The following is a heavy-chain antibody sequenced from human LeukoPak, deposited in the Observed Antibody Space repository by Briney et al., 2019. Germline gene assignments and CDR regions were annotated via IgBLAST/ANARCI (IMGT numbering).Heavy chain of an antibody. CDR3: ARLGYYHRSRSPGPRHNWFHA. CDR2: INPSDSYT. J-gene: IGHJ5*02. CDR1: GYSFTKHW. D-gene: IGHD3-10*01. V-gene: IGHV5-10-1*01. Sequence: GESLMISCEGSGYSFTKHWISWAHQMPGKSLEWMGRINPSDSYTDYSPSCQGHVTISADKSISIAYLQWSSLKPSDTALYYCARLGYYHRSRSPGPRHNWFHAWGQGTLVTVSS.